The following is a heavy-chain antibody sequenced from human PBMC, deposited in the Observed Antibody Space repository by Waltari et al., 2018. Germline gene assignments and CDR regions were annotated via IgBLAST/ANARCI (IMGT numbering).Heavy chain of an antibody. CDR1: GGSISSNY. D-gene: IGHD1-26*01. CDR2: IYGSGST. V-gene: IGHV4-59*12. Sequence: QVQLQESGPGLVKPSETLSLTCAVSGGSISSNYWSWIRQSPGKGLEWIGYIYGSGSTSYNPSLKSRVTISTYTSKNQFSLKLSSVTVADTAVYYCARLGTNNRFDVWGPGVLVTVSS. CDR3: ARLGTNNRFDV. J-gene: IGHJ5*02.